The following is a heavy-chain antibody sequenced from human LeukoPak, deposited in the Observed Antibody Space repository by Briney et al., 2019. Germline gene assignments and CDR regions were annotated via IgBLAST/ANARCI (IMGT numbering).Heavy chain of an antibody. Sequence: PSETLSLTCTVSGASVSSDYWSWIRQSPGKGLEWIGYIYHSGHTMSNPSLKSRVSLSLDTSNNLFSLKLSSVTAADTAVYYCARHPFQYPFDHWGQGTVVSVSS. V-gene: IGHV4-59*08. CDR3: ARHPFQYPFDH. CDR1: GASVSSDY. J-gene: IGHJ5*02. D-gene: IGHD2/OR15-2a*01. CDR2: IYHSGHT.